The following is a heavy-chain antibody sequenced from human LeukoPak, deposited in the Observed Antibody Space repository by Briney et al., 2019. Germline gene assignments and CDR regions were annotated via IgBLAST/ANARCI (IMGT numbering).Heavy chain of an antibody. J-gene: IGHJ3*02. V-gene: IGHV1-18*01. D-gene: IGHD3-10*01. Sequence: ASVNVSCKASGYTFTIYGISWVRQAPGQGLEWMGWISAYNGNTNYAQKLQGRVTMTTDTSTSTAYMELRSLRSDDTAVYYCARDIGAPDAFDIWGQGTMVTVSS. CDR1: GYTFTIYG. CDR2: ISAYNGNT. CDR3: ARDIGAPDAFDI.